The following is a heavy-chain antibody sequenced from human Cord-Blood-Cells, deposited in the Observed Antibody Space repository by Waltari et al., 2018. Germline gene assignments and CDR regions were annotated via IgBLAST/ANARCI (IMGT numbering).Heavy chain of an antibody. CDR2: IYPGDSDT. CDR1: GYSFTSYW. D-gene: IGHD2-8*01. V-gene: IGHV5-51*01. CDR3: ASRTLYCTNGVCGAFDI. J-gene: IGHJ3*02. Sequence: EVQLVQSGAEVKKPGESLTISCQGSGYSFTSYWIGWVRQMPGKGLEWMGIIYPGDSDTRYSPSFQGQVTISADKSISTAYLQWSSLKASDTAMYYCASRTLYCTNGVCGAFDIWGQGTMVTVSS.